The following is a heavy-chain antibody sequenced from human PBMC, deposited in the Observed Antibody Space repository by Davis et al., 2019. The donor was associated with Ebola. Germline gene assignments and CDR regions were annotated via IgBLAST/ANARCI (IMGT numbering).Heavy chain of an antibody. CDR2: ISGSSGST. Sequence: PGGSLRLSCAASGFTFSSYAMSWVRQAPGKGLEWVSAISGSSGSTYYADSVKGRFTISRDNSKNTLYLQMNSLRAEDTAVYYCARVGSKNCSSTSCYTYYYYGMDVWGQGTTVTVSS. D-gene: IGHD2-2*02. CDR3: ARVGSKNCSSTSCYTYYYYGMDV. V-gene: IGHV3-23*01. J-gene: IGHJ6*02. CDR1: GFTFSSYA.